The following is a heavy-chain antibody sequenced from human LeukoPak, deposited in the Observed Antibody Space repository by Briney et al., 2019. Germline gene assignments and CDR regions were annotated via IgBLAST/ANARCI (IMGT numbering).Heavy chain of an antibody. CDR1: GFTFSSYA. D-gene: IGHD6-19*01. CDR3: AKTTTGYSSGRFPGWPVDY. CDR2: IFGSGGST. V-gene: IGHV3-23*01. Sequence: GGSLRLSCAASGFTFSSYAMYWVRQAPGKGLEWVSGIFGSGGSTHYADSVKGRFIISRDNSKNTVYLQMNSLRAEDTAVYYCAKTTTGYSSGRFPGWPVDYWGQGTLVTVSS. J-gene: IGHJ4*02.